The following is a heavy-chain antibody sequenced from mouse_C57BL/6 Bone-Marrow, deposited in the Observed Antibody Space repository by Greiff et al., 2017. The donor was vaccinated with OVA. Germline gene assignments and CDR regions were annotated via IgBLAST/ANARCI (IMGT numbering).Heavy chain of an antibody. CDR1: GFTFSDYY. CDR2: INYDGSST. Sequence: EVKLMESEGGLVQPGSSMKLSCTASGFTFSDYYMAWVRQVPEKGLEWVANINYDGSSTYYLDSLKSRFIISRDNAKNILYLQMSSLKSEDTATYYCARAPLRLWYFDVWGTGTTVTVSS. J-gene: IGHJ1*03. V-gene: IGHV5-16*01. CDR3: ARAPLRLWYFDV. D-gene: IGHD3-2*02.